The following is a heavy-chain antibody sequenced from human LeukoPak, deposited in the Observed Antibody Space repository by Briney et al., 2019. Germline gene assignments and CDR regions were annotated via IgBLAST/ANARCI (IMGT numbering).Heavy chain of an antibody. CDR3: ARDLYDSSGYYYRYYFDY. Sequence: ASVKVSCKASGGTFSSYAMSWVRQAPGQGLEWMGMIIPIFGTANYAQKFQGRVTITTDESTSTAYMELSSLRSEDTAVYYCARDLYDSSGYYYRYYFDYWGQGTLVTVSS. J-gene: IGHJ4*02. V-gene: IGHV1-69*05. CDR1: GGTFSSYA. CDR2: IIPIFGTA. D-gene: IGHD3-22*01.